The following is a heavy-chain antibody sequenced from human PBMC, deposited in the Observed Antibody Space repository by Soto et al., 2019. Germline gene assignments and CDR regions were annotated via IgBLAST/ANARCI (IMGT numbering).Heavy chain of an antibody. CDR1: GGSISHYY. V-gene: IGHV4-59*01. CDR3: ARDRSTYGGGGTGEVKENWFDP. D-gene: IGHD2-8*01. CDR2: AYYSGST. J-gene: IGHJ5*02. Sequence: SETLSLTSTLSGGSISHYYWNWIRQSPGKRLEWIGYAYYSGSTDYNPSLKSRVTMSVDTSKNQVSLKLNSVTTADTAVYYCARDRSTYGGGGTGEVKENWFDPCGPGTLVTVSS.